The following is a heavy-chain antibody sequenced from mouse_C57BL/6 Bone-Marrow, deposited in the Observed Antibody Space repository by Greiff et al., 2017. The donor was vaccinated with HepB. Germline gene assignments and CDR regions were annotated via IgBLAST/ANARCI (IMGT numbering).Heavy chain of an antibody. Sequence: VQLVASGAELVRPGASVTLSCKASGYTFTDYEMHWVKQTPVHGLEWIGAIDPETGGTAYNQKFKGKAILTADKSSSTAYMELRSLTSEDSAVYYCTRPAYLGYWGQGTTLTVSS. V-gene: IGHV1-15*01. CDR3: TRPAYLGY. J-gene: IGHJ2*01. CDR2: IDPETGGT. CDR1: GYTFTDYE.